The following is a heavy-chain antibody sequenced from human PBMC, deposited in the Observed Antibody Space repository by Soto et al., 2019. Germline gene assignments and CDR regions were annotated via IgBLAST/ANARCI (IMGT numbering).Heavy chain of an antibody. D-gene: IGHD3-10*01. J-gene: IGHJ4*02. V-gene: IGHV3-30*18. Sequence: QVQLVESGGGVVQPGGSLRLSCAASAFSFSSYAMHWVRQAPGKGLEWVALISLDGGNTNYADFVEGRFTISRDNSKNTLLLQMNSLRAEDTATYYCAKYMSGSWTYYTFDHWGRGALVTVSS. CDR3: AKYMSGSWTYYTFDH. CDR1: AFSFSSYA. CDR2: ISLDGGNT.